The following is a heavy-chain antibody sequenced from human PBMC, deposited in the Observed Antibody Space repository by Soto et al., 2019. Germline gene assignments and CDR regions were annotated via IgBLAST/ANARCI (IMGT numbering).Heavy chain of an antibody. CDR2: ISGSGGST. CDR1: GFTFSSYA. CDR3: AKVELYCSSTSCSSFDY. D-gene: IGHD2-2*01. J-gene: IGHJ4*02. Sequence: EVQLLESGGGLVQPGGSLRLSCAAPGFTFSSYAMSWVRQAPGKGLEWVSAISGSGGSTYYADSVKGRFTISRDNSKNTLYLQMNSLRAEDTAVYYCAKVELYCSSTSCSSFDYWGQGTLVAVSS. V-gene: IGHV3-23*01.